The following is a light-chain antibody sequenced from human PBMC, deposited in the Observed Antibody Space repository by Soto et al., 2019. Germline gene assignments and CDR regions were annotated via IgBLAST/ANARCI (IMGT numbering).Light chain of an antibody. V-gene: IGLV1-40*01. CDR1: SSNIGAGYD. CDR2: FST. Sequence: QSVLTQPPSVSGAPGQRVTISCSGGSSNIGAGYDVHWYHHVPGTAPKLVVYFSTHRPSGVPDRFSGSKSGTSASLAIDGLQPEDEGDYYCQTADGGLRGRVLGGGTKLTVL. CDR3: QTADGGLRGRV. J-gene: IGLJ3*02.